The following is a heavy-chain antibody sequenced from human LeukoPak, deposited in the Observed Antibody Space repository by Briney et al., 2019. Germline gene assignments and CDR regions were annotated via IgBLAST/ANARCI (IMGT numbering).Heavy chain of an antibody. Sequence: GASVTVSFTASGYTFTSYAMNWVRQAPGQGLEWMGWINTNTGNPTYAQGFTGRFVFSLDTSVSTAYLQISSLKAEDAAVYYCAREGNCSDNSCYGVNWFDPWGQGTLVTVSS. D-gene: IGHD2-15*01. J-gene: IGHJ5*02. V-gene: IGHV7-4-1*02. CDR3: AREGNCSDNSCYGVNWFDP. CDR1: GYTFTSYA. CDR2: INTNTGNP.